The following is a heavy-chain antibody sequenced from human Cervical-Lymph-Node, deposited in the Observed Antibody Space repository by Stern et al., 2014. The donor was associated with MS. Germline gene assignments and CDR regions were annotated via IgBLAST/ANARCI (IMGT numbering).Heavy chain of an antibody. CDR3: AKDSTGLSWYFDL. D-gene: IGHD1-14*01. V-gene: IGHV3-30*18. J-gene: IGHJ2*01. CDR1: GFTFSSYG. Sequence: QVQLVQSGGGVVQPGRSLRLSCADSGFTFSSYGMHWVRQAPGKGLEWVAGISYDGSNKYYADSVKGRFTISRDNSKNTLYLQMNSLRAEDTAVYYCAKDSTGLSWYFDLWGRGTLVTVSS. CDR2: ISYDGSNK.